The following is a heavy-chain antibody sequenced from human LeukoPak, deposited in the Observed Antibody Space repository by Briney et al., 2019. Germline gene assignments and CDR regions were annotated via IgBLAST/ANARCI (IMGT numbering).Heavy chain of an antibody. CDR3: AELGITMIGGV. Sequence: GGTLRLSCAASGFTFSDYYMSWIRQAPGKGLEWVSHISSSGSIIYYADSVKGRFTISRDNAKNSLYLQTNSLRAEDTAVYYCAELGITMIGGVWGKGTTVTISS. CDR1: GFTFSDYY. CDR2: ISSSGSII. V-gene: IGHV3-11*04. D-gene: IGHD3-10*02. J-gene: IGHJ6*04.